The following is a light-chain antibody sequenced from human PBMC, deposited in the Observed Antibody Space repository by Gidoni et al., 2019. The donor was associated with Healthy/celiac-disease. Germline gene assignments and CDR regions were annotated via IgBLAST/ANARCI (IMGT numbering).Light chain of an antibody. J-gene: IGLJ3*02. Sequence: QAVVTQEPSLTVSPGGTVTLTCGSSTGAVTSGHYPYWFQQKPGQAPRTLIYATSNTPSWTPARFSGSLLGGKAALTLSGAQPEDEAEYYCLLSYSGARVFGGGTTLTVL. V-gene: IGLV7-46*01. CDR2: ATS. CDR3: LLSYSGARV. CDR1: TGAVTSGHY.